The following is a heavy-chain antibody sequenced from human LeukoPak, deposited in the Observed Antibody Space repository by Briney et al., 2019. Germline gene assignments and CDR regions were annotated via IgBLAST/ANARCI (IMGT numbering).Heavy chain of an antibody. D-gene: IGHD1-7*01. CDR3: ARGNWNYDY. CDR2: ISSSSSYI. J-gene: IGHJ4*02. V-gene: IGHV3-21*01. CDR1: GFTFSSYS. Sequence: PGCSLRLSCAASGFTFSSYSMNWVRQAPGKGLDWFSSISSSSSYIYYADSVKVLFTISRDNAKNSLYLQMNSLRAEDTAVYYCARGNWNYDYWGQGTMVTVSS.